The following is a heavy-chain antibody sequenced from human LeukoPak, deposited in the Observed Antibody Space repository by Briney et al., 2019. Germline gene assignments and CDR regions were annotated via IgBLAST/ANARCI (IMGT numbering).Heavy chain of an antibody. CDR1: GYTFSSYV. Sequence: EASVKVSCKASGYTFSSYVLSWVRQAPGRGLEWMGRISTKTGDSVYAQKLQGRVTMTTDTSTSTAYLELRSLSSDDTAVYYCARTMTTLLTHGELDLWGQGTQVTVSS. CDR3: ARTMTTLLTHGELDL. J-gene: IGHJ5*02. V-gene: IGHV1-18*01. D-gene: IGHD4-17*01. CDR2: ISTKTGDS.